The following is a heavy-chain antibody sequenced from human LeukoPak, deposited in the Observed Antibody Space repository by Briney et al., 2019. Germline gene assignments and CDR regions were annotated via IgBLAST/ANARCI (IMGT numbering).Heavy chain of an antibody. Sequence: SETLSLTCAVYGGSFSGYYWSWIRQPPGKGLEWIGEINHSGSTNYNPSLKSRVTISVDTSKNQFSLKLSSVTAADTAVYYCARGGPFYYGSGRRHYYGMDVWGQGTTVTVSS. CDR3: ARGGPFYYGSGRRHYYGMDV. CDR1: GGSFSGYY. CDR2: INHSGST. D-gene: IGHD3-10*01. J-gene: IGHJ6*02. V-gene: IGHV4-34*01.